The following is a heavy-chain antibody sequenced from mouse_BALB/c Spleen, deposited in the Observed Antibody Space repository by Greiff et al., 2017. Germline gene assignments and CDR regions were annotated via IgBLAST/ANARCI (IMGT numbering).Heavy chain of an antibody. CDR1: GFTFSDFY. D-gene: IGHD2-14*01. CDR3: ARDAGRYDERAFAY. J-gene: IGHJ3*01. V-gene: IGHV7-1*02. CDR2: SRNKANDYTT. Sequence: EVQRVESGGGLVQPGGSLRLSCATSGFTFSDFYMEWVRQPPGKRLEWIAASRNKANDYTTEYSASVKGRFIVSRDTSQSILYLQMNALRAEDTAIYYCARDAGRYDERAFAYWGQGTLVTVSA.